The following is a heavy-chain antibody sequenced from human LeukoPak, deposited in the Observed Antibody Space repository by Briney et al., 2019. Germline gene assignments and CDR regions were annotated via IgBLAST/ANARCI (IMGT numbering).Heavy chain of an antibody. CDR2: ISSSSSYI. CDR3: ARDLSSGWDDY. Sequence: GGSLRLSCAASGFTFSSYSMNWVRQAPGKGLEWVSSISSSSSYIYYADSVKGRFTISRDNAKNSLNLQMNSLRAEDTAVYYCARDLSSGWDDYWGQGTLVTVSS. D-gene: IGHD6-19*01. J-gene: IGHJ4*02. CDR1: GFTFSSYS. V-gene: IGHV3-21*01.